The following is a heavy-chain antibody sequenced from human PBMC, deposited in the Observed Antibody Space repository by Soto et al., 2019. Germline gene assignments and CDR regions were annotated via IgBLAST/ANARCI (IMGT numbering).Heavy chain of an antibody. Sequence: SQTLSLTCAISGDSVSSNSAAWNWIRQSPSRGLEWLGRTYYRSKWYNDYAVSVKSRITINPDTSKNQFSLQLNSVTPEDTAVYYCGVQLWSDCYYGMDVWGQGTTVTVSS. V-gene: IGHV6-1*01. CDR2: TYYRSKWYN. CDR3: GVQLWSDCYYGMDV. CDR1: GDSVSSNSAA. J-gene: IGHJ6*02. D-gene: IGHD5-18*01.